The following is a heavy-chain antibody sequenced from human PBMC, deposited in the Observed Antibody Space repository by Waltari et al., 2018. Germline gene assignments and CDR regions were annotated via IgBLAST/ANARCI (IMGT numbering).Heavy chain of an antibody. D-gene: IGHD3-22*01. J-gene: IGHJ4*02. V-gene: IGHV4-34*01. CDR3: AREYSSGYYYDTY. CDR2: INDRGST. CDR1: GGSFSNSY. Sequence: QVQLQQWGAGLLKPSETLSPTCAVYGGSFSNSYWSWIPQPPGKGLEWIGEINDRGSTNYNPSIKSRVTISVDTSKNQFSLKLSAVTAADTAVYYCAREYSSGYYYDTYWGQGTLVTVSS.